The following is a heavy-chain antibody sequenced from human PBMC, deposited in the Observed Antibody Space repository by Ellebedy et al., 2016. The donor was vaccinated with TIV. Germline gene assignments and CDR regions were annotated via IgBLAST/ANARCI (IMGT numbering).Heavy chain of an antibody. CDR3: ARDGGGRGAYCGGDCHTRGFDY. J-gene: IGHJ4*02. CDR1: GFTFSSYG. D-gene: IGHD2-21*01. Sequence: GGSLRLSXAASGFTFSSYGMHWVRQAPGKGLEWVAVIWYDGSNKYYADSVKGRFTISRDNSKNTLYLQMNSLRAEDTAVYYCARDGGGRGAYCGGDCHTRGFDYWGQGTLVTVSS. CDR2: IWYDGSNK. V-gene: IGHV3-33*01.